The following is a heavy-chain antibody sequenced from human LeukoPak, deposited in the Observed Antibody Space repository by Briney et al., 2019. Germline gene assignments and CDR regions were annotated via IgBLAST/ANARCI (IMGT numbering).Heavy chain of an antibody. CDR3: TKLRYFDWLLNWFDP. CDR2: IRSKAYGGTT. Sequence: GGSLRLSCAASRLTFSDHYMSWIRQAPGKGLEWVGFIRSKAYGGTTEYAASVKGRFTISRDDSKSIAYLQMYSLKTEDTAVYYCTKLRYFDWLLNWFDPWGQGTLVTVSS. V-gene: IGHV3-49*03. D-gene: IGHD3-9*01. CDR1: RLTFSDHY. J-gene: IGHJ5*02.